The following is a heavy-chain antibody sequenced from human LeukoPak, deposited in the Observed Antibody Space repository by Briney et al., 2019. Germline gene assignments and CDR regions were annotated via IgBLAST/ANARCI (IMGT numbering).Heavy chain of an antibody. V-gene: IGHV6-1*01. J-gene: IGHJ4*02. Sequence: SQTLSLTRAISGTSVSDNSVAWHWIRQSPSRGLEWLGKTKYRSKWYNDYAVSVKSRITINPDTSKNQFSLHLNSVTPEDTAVYFCARSSSWGFDYWGQGTLVTVSS. CDR2: TKYRSKWYN. CDR1: GTSVSDNSVA. D-gene: IGHD7-27*01. CDR3: ARSSSWGFDY.